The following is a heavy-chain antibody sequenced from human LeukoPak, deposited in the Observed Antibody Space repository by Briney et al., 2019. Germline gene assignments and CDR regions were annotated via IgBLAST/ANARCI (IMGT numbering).Heavy chain of an antibody. D-gene: IGHD3-22*01. CDR2: ISWNSGSI. V-gene: IGHV3-9*01. Sequence: SGGSLRLSCAASGFTFDDYAMHWVRQAPGKGLEWVSGISWNSGSIGYADSVKGRFTISRDNAKASLYLQMNSLRAEDTALYYCAKGVVVVITGSFDYWGQGTLVTVSS. CDR1: GFTFDDYA. J-gene: IGHJ4*02. CDR3: AKGVVVVITGSFDY.